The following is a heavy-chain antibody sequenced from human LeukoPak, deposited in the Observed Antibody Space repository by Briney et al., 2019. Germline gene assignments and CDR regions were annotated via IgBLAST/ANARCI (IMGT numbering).Heavy chain of an antibody. D-gene: IGHD5-18*01. V-gene: IGHV3-23*01. Sequence: PGGSLRLSCAASGFTFSSHGMNWVRQAPGKGLEWVSGVTGSGGTTYYADSVKGRFTVSRDNSKNMVYLQMDSLRAEDSAVYYCAKNGGYSYGLYYFDYWGQGALVTVSS. CDR1: GFTFSSHG. CDR3: AKNGGYSYGLYYFDY. CDR2: VTGSGGTT. J-gene: IGHJ4*02.